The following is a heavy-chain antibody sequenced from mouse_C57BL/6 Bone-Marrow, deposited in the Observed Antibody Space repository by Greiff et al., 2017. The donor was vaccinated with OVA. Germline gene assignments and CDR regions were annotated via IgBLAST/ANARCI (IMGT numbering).Heavy chain of an antibody. V-gene: IGHV2-2*01. Sequence: VKLQQSGPGLVQPSQRLSIPCTVSGFSFTSYGVHWVRQSPGKGLEWLGVIWSGGSTDYNAAFISRLSISKDNSKSHVFFKMNSLQADDTAIYYCARRLRGYFDYWGQGTTLTVSS. CDR1: GFSFTSYG. D-gene: IGHD2-4*01. J-gene: IGHJ2*01. CDR3: ARRLRGYFDY. CDR2: IWSGGST.